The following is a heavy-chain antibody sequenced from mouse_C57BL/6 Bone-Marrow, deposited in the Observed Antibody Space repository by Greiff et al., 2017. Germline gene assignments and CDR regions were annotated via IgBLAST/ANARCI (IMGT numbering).Heavy chain of an antibody. CDR1: GYTFTSYW. CDR2: IDPSDSYT. D-gene: IGHD2-5*01. V-gene: IGHV1-50*01. J-gene: IGHJ1*03. CDR3: AREGYSNYGYWYFDV. Sequence: QVQLQQPGAELVKPGASVKLSCKASGYTFTSYWMQWVKQRPGQGLEWIGEIDPSDSYTNYNQKFKGKATLTVDTSSSPAYMQLSSLTSEDSAVYYCAREGYSNYGYWYFDVWGTGTTVTVSS.